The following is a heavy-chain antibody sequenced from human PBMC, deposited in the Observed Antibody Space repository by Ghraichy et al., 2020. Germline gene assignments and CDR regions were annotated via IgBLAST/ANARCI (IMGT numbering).Heavy chain of an antibody. D-gene: IGHD1/OR15-1a*01. CDR3: ARPPGTQGYYGMDV. V-gene: IGHV3-74*01. CDR2: INSDGSTI. Sequence: LSLTCAASGFTLGSYWMHWVRQAPGKGLVWVSRINSDGSTISYADSVKGRFTISRDNAKNTLYLQMNSLRAEDTAVYYCARPPGTQGYYGMDVWGQGTTVTVSS. J-gene: IGHJ6*02. CDR1: GFTLGSYW.